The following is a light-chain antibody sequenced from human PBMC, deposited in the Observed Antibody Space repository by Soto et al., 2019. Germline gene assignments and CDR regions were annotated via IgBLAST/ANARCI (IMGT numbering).Light chain of an antibody. J-gene: IGKJ4*01. CDR3: HPCSASGRI. CDR2: DTS. CDR1: QNVSYY. V-gene: IGKV3-11*01. Sequence: GESVTLACRPSQNVSYYLAWYQQKPGQAPMLVIYDTSNMATGIPARFSGSGSGTDFTLMMSRLAPGASALYYWHPCSASGRIIGVGTKVDIK.